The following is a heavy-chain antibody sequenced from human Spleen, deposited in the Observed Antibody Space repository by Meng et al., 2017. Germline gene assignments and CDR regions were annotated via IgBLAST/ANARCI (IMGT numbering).Heavy chain of an antibody. D-gene: IGHD6-19*01. CDR3: ARHGGWHFDY. CDR2: IYHSGST. CDR1: GYSISSGYY. J-gene: IGHJ4*02. Sequence: SETLSLTCTVSGYSISSGYYWGWIRQPPGKGLEWIGSIYHSGSTYYNPSLKSRVTISVDTSKNQFSLKLSSVTAADTAVYYCARHGGWHFDYWGQGALVTVSS. V-gene: IGHV4-38-2*02.